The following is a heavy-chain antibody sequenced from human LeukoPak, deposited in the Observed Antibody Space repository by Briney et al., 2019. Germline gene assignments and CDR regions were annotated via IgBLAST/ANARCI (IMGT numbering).Heavy chain of an antibody. V-gene: IGHV3-21*01. CDR3: ARSRAAAGYYYGMDV. D-gene: IGHD6-13*01. CDR1: GFTFSSYS. CDR2: ISSSSSYI. Sequence: GGSLSLSCAASGFTFSSYSMNWVRQAPGKGLEWVSSISSSSSYIYYADSVKGRFTISRDNAKNSLYLQMNSLRAEDTAVYYCARSRAAAGYYYGMDVWGQGTTVTVSS. J-gene: IGHJ6*02.